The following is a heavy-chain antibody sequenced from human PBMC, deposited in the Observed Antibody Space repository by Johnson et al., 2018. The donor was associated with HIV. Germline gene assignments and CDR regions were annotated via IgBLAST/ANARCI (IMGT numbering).Heavy chain of an antibody. Sequence: VQLVESGGGLVKPGGYLRLSCAASGFTFSNAWMSWVRQAPGKGLEWVGRIKSKTDGGTTDYAAPVKGRFTISRDDSKNTLYLQMNSMKTEDSAVYYCTTGRPSSAAFDIWGQGTMVTVSS. V-gene: IGHV3-15*01. CDR3: TTGRPSSAAFDI. CDR1: GFTFSNAW. J-gene: IGHJ3*02. CDR2: IKSKTDGGTT.